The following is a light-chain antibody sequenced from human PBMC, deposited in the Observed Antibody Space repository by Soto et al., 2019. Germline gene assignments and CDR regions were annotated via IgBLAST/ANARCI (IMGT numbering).Light chain of an antibody. CDR2: GTS. V-gene: IGKV3-20*01. J-gene: IGKJ1*01. CDR3: QQYGSSPWT. CDR1: QTVSNSY. Sequence: ETVSTQSPGSLSLSLGDRATLSCRASQTVSNSYLAWYQQKPGHAPRLLIYGTSNRATGIPDRFSGSGSGTDFTLTISRLEPEDFVIYYCQQYGSSPWTFGKGPRWIS.